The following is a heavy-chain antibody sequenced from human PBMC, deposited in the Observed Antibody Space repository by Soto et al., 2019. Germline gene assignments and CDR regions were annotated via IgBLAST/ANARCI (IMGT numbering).Heavy chain of an antibody. CDR2: IRSKANSYAT. CDR1: GFTFSGSA. V-gene: IGHV3-73*01. CDR3: TRHEYRPYSSSPKYYYYGMDV. J-gene: IGHJ6*02. D-gene: IGHD6-13*01. Sequence: GGSLRLSCAASGFTFSGSAMHWVRQASGKGLEWVGRIRSKANSYATAYVASVKGKFTISRDDSKNTAYLQMNSLKTEDTAVYYCTRHEYRPYSSSPKYYYYGMDVWGQGTTVTVSS.